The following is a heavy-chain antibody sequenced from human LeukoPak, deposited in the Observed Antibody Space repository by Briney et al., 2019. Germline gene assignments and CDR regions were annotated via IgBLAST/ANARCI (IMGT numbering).Heavy chain of an antibody. V-gene: IGHV1-18*04. Sequence: GASVKVSCKASGYTFTGYYMHWVRQAPGQGLGWMGWISAYNGNTNYAQKLQGRVTMTTDTSTSTAYMELRSLRSDDTAVYYCARDPSCSGGSCYSSFSDYWGQGTLVTVSS. CDR2: ISAYNGNT. J-gene: IGHJ4*02. D-gene: IGHD2-15*01. CDR1: GYTFTGYY. CDR3: ARDPSCSGGSCYSSFSDY.